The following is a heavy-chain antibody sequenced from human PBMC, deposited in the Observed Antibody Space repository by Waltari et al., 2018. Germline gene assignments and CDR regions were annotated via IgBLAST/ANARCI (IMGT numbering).Heavy chain of an antibody. CDR1: GGSFSGYY. J-gene: IGHJ6*03. CDR3: ARGWLQVAPPYYYYMDV. V-gene: IGHV4-34*01. CDR2: INHTASP. D-gene: IGHD6-19*01. Sequence: QVQLLQWGAGLLKPSETLSLTCAVYGGSFSGYYWSWLRQLPGKGLEWLGEINHTASPDYQPSLKSRATISIETSKNQFSLKLDSVTAADTGVYYCARGWLQVAPPYYYYMDVWDRGTAVTVSS.